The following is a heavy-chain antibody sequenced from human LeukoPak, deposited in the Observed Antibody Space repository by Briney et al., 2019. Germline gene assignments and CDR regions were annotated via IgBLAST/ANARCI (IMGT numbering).Heavy chain of an antibody. CDR3: TRQEVFDFWSGYPPENYYYMDV. CDR1: GFTFSGSA. V-gene: IGHV3-73*01. Sequence: PGGSLRLSCAASGFTFSGSAMHWVRQASGKGLEWVGRIRSKANSYATAYAASVKGRFTISRDDSKNTAYLQMNSLKTEDTAVYYCTRQEVFDFWSGYPPENYYYMDVWGKGTTVTVSS. CDR2: IRSKANSYAT. J-gene: IGHJ6*03. D-gene: IGHD3-3*01.